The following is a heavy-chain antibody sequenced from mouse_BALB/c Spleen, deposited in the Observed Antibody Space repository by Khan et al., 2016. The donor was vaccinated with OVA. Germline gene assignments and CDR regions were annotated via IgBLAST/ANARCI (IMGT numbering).Heavy chain of an antibody. V-gene: IGHV2-6-5*01. Sequence: QVQLKESGPCLVASSQSLSITCTVSGFSLTDHGVRWSREPVGKVMECLGVLWGGGSTYYSSILKSRLNISNDNSQTQVFLHMNSLQTYDTAMYYCAKHLCSPYYGMDYWGQGTSVTVSS. D-gene: IGHD2-3*01. CDR1: GFSLTDHG. J-gene: IGHJ4*01. CDR3: AKHLCSPYYGMDY. CDR2: LWGGGST.